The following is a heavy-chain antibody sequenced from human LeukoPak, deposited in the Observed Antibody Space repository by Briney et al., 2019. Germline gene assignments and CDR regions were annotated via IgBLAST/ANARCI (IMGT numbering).Heavy chain of an antibody. Sequence: GASVKVSCKASGYTFTGYYMHWVRQAPGQGLEWMGWISAYNGNTNYAQKVQDRVTMTTDTSTSTAYMELRSLRSDDTAVYYCARGGTVVDTANPFDYWGQGTLVTVSS. V-gene: IGHV1-18*04. CDR2: ISAYNGNT. CDR3: ARGGTVVDTANPFDY. J-gene: IGHJ4*02. CDR1: GYTFTGYY. D-gene: IGHD5-18*01.